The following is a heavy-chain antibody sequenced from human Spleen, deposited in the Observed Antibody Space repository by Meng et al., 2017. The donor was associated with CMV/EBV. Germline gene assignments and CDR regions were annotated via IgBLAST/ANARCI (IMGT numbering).Heavy chain of an antibody. Sequence: AYGYTLGGYYMHWVRQAPGEGLEWMGWINPHNGVTNYGQKFQGRLIMTGDTSISTLYMELSRLTSDDTAIYYCARGWNHGAGDSFDLWGQGTMVTVSS. CDR1: GYTLGGYY. D-gene: IGHD1-14*01. CDR3: ARGWNHGAGDSFDL. J-gene: IGHJ3*01. V-gene: IGHV1-2*02. CDR2: INPHNGVT.